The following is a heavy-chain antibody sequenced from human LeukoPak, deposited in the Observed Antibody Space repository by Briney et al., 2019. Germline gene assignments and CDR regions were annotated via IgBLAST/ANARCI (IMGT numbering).Heavy chain of an antibody. Sequence: SETLSLTCTVSGGSISSTSYYWGWIRQPPGKGLEWIGSIYYSGSTYYNPSLKSRVTISVDTSKNQFSLKLSSVTAADTAVYYCARLTAREVDYWAEGTLVTVSS. V-gene: IGHV4-39*01. CDR1: GGSISSTSYY. CDR2: IYYSGST. J-gene: IGHJ4*02. CDR3: ARLTAREVDY.